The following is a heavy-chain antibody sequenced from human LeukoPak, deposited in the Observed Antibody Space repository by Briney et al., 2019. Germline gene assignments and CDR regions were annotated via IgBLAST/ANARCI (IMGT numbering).Heavy chain of an antibody. CDR2: ISYDGSNK. D-gene: IGHD1-26*01. Sequence: HPGGSLRLSCAASGFTFSSYAMHWVRQAPGKGLEWVAVISYDGSNKYYADSVKGRSTISRDNAKNSLYLQITGLRAEDTAVYYCARGDVGATLFDHWGQGTLVTVSS. V-gene: IGHV3-30-3*01. CDR1: GFTFSSYA. J-gene: IGHJ4*02. CDR3: ARGDVGATLFDH.